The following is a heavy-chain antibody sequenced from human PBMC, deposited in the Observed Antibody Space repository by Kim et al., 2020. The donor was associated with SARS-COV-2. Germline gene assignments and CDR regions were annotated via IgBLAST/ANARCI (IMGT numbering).Heavy chain of an antibody. CDR3: ARRSSGANLGFDY. Sequence: DYEVSVKSRITTSPDTSKNQFSLQLNSVTPEDTAVYYWARRSSGANLGFDYWGQGTLVTVSS. D-gene: IGHD3-10*01. V-gene: IGHV6-1*01. J-gene: IGHJ4*02.